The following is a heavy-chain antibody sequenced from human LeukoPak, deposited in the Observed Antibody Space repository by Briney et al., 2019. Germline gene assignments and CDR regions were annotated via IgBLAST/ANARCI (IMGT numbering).Heavy chain of an antibody. CDR1: GGSISSGSYY. V-gene: IGHV4-39*01. D-gene: IGHD3-22*01. CDR3: ARPTYYYDSSGYSARNYYFDY. Sequence: PSETLSLTCTVSGGSISSGSYYWGWIRQPPGKGLEWIGSIYYSGSTYYNPSLESRVTISVDTSKNQFSLKLSSVTAADTAVYYCARPTYYYDSSGYSARNYYFDYWGQGTLVTVSS. J-gene: IGHJ4*02. CDR2: IYYSGST.